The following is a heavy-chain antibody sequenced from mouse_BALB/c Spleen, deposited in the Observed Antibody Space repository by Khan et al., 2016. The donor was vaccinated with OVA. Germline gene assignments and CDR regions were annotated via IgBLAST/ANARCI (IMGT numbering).Heavy chain of an antibody. CDR2: INTYTGEP. CDR3: ASGGYWYFDV. CDR1: GYTFTNYG. D-gene: IGHD1-1*02. J-gene: IGHJ1*01. Sequence: LVESGPELKKPGETVKISCKASGYTFTNYGMNWVKQAPGKGLTWMGWINTYTGEPTYADDFKGRFAFSLETSASTAYLQINNLKNEDTATYFCASGGYWYFDVWGAGTTVTVSS. V-gene: IGHV9-3-1*01.